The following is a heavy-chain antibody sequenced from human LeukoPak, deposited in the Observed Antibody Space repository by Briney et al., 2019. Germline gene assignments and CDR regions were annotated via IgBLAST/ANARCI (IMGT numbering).Heavy chain of an antibody. J-gene: IGHJ6*02. V-gene: IGHV3-53*01. CDR3: ASSRIFGNAMDV. D-gene: IGHD3-3*01. CDR2: IHSVGST. Sequence: GGSLRLSCAASGLSVSSHYMSWVRQAPGKGLEWVSVIHSVGSTDYADSVKGRFTISRDNPKNRVDLQVNSLRAEDTAVYYCASSRIFGNAMDVWGQGTTVTVSS. CDR1: GLSVSSHY.